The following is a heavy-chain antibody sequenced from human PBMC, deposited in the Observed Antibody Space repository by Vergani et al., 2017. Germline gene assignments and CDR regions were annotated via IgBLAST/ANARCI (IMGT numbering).Heavy chain of an antibody. V-gene: IGHV1-2*02. CDR3: ARYPVPSVVAATGRWAYYYYYMDV. D-gene: IGHD2-15*01. J-gene: IGHJ6*03. CDR2: INPNSGGT. Sequence: QVQLVQSGAEVKKPGASVKVSCKASGYTFTGYYMHWVRQAPGQGLEWMGWINPNSGGTNYAQKFQGRVTMTRDTSISTAYMELSRLRSDDTAVYYCARYPVPSVVAATGRWAYYYYYMDVWGKGTTVTVSS. CDR1: GYTFTGYY.